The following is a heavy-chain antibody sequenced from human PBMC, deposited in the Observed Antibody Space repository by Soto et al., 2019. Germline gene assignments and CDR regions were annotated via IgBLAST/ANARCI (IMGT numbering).Heavy chain of an antibody. CDR3: TKDLGYSYGYY. Sequence: GGSLRLSCAASGFTFDDYAMHWVRQAPGKGLEWVSYISSSSSTIYYADSVKGRFTISRDNAKNSLYLQMDSLKTEDTAMYYCTKDLGYSYGYYWGQGTLVTVSS. CDR2: ISSSSSTI. D-gene: IGHD5-18*01. V-gene: IGHV3-48*01. CDR1: GFTFDDYA. J-gene: IGHJ4*02.